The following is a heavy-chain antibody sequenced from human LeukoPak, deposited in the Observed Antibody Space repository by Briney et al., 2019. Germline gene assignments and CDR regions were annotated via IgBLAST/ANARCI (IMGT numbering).Heavy chain of an antibody. D-gene: IGHD6-19*01. CDR3: ARGMYSSGCYYFDY. CDR1: GFTFSISW. CDR2: VSPDGSDT. Sequence: PGGSLRLSCAASGFTFSISWMNWVRQAPGGGPVWVSRVSPDGSDTAYADSVKGRFTVSRDNAKNALYLQMNSLRDEDTAVYYCARGMYSSGCYYFDYWGQGTLVTVSS. J-gene: IGHJ4*02. V-gene: IGHV3-74*01.